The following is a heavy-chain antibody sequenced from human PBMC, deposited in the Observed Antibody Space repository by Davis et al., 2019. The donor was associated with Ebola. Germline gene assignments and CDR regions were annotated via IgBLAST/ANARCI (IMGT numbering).Heavy chain of an antibody. CDR3: ARELLWFGESPTYYFDY. Sequence: MPGGSLRLSCTVSGGSISSYYWSWIRQPPGKGLEWIGYIYYSGSTNYNPSLKSRVTISVDKSKNQFSLKLSSVTAADTAVYYCARELLWFGESPTYYFDYWGQGTLVTVSS. V-gene: IGHV4-59*12. J-gene: IGHJ4*02. CDR1: GGSISSYY. CDR2: IYYSGST. D-gene: IGHD3-10*01.